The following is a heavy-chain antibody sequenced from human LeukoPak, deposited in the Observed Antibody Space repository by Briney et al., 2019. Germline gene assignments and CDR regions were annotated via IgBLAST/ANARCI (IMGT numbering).Heavy chain of an antibody. J-gene: IGHJ4*02. CDR3: EKRGDKLDLI. V-gene: IGHV3-23*01. CDR1: GVTLRNYG. D-gene: IGHD2-21*02. CDR2: IRGSGDTT. Sequence: GGSLRLSCAASGVTLRNYGLSWVRHTPGKGLEWASAIRGSGDTTFYADSVKGRFTISRDNSENTVYLQMNSLRAEDTAVYYCEKRGDKLDLIWGQGTLVTVSS.